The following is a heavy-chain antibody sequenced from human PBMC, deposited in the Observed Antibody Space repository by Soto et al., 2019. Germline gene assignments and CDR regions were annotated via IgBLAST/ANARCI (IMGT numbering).Heavy chain of an antibody. J-gene: IGHJ4*02. V-gene: IGHV1-8*01. D-gene: IGHD6-13*01. CDR3: ARGVSAGTDY. Sequence: ASVKVSCKASGYTFSIYDINWMRQATGQGLEWMGWMNPSSGYTGYAQKFQGRVTMTRNTSISTAYMELSSLRSEDTAVYYCARGVSAGTDYWGQGTLVTVSS. CDR1: GYTFSIYD. CDR2: MNPSSGYT.